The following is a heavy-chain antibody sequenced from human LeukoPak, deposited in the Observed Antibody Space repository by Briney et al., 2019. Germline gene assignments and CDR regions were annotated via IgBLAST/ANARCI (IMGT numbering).Heavy chain of an antibody. CDR2: IYTSGST. CDR3: ARDQLLWFGESHFDY. CDR1: GGSISSYY. Sequence: SETPSLTCTVSGGSISSYYWSWIRQPAGKGLEWIGRIYTSGSTNYNPSLKSRVTISVDTSKNQFSLKLSSVTAADTAVYYCARDQLLWFGESHFDYWGQGTLVTVSS. J-gene: IGHJ4*02. V-gene: IGHV4-4*07. D-gene: IGHD3-10*01.